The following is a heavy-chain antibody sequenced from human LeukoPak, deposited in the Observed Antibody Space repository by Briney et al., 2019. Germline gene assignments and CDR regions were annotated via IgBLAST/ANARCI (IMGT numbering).Heavy chain of an antibody. CDR1: GYTFTTYG. Sequence: GASVKVSCTASGYTFTTYGFSWVRQAPGQGLEWMGWISPYNGNTNYAQKPQGRVTMTTDTSTNTAYMELRSLRSDDTAVYYCARLALSTINYDFWRGGYFDYWGQGTLVTVSS. J-gene: IGHJ4*02. V-gene: IGHV1-18*01. CDR3: ARLALSTINYDFWRGGYFDY. D-gene: IGHD3-3*01. CDR2: ISPYNGNT.